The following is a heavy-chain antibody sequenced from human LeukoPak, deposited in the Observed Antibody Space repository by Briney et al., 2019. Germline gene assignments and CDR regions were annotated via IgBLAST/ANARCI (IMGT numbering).Heavy chain of an antibody. V-gene: IGHV4-31*03. J-gene: IGHJ4*02. Sequence: PSQTLSLTCTVSGGSISIGGYYWSWIRQPPGKGLEWIGYNYYSGITYYNPSLKSRVTISVDTSKNQFSLYLSSVTAADTAVYYCARVTSVEFADYWGQGTLVTVSS. CDR3: ARVTSVEFADY. D-gene: IGHD3-10*01. CDR1: GGSISIGGYY. CDR2: NYYSGIT.